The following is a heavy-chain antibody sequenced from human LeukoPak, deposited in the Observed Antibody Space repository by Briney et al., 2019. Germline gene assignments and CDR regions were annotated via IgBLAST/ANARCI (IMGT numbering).Heavy chain of an antibody. CDR3: ARGTRLSGAGDY. CDR1: GGSISSTNYF. D-gene: IGHD3-9*01. J-gene: IGHJ4*02. V-gene: IGHV4-39*01. CDR2: IYYSGST. Sequence: SETLSLTCTVSGGSISSTNYFWGWIRQPPGMGLEWIGSIYYSGSTYYNPSLKSRVTISVDTSKNQFSLKLSSVTAADSAVYYCARGTRLSGAGDYWGQGTLVTVSS.